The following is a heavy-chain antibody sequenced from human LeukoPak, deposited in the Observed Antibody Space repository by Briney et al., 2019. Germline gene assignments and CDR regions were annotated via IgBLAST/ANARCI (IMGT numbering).Heavy chain of an antibody. J-gene: IGHJ3*02. CDR2: ISSSSSYT. Sequence: GGSLRLSCTASGFTFSDYYMSWIRQAPGKGLEWVSYISSSSSYTKYADSVKGRFTISRDNARNSLYLQMNSLRAEDTAVYYCLPLLSRPYVEDGFDIWGQGTIVTVSS. CDR1: GFTFSDYY. CDR3: LPLLSRPYVEDGFDI. D-gene: IGHD2/OR15-2a*01. V-gene: IGHV3-11*06.